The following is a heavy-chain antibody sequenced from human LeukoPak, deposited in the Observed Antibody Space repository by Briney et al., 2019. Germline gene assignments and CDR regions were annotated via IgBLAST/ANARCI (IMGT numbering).Heavy chain of an antibody. CDR2: IKEDGSEK. D-gene: IGHD6-13*01. Sequence: PGGSLRLSCAASGFTFSNYWMSWVRQAPGKGLEWVAIIKEDGSEKYYADSVKGRFTISRDNAKNSLYLQMNSLRAEDTAVYYCAKAGDSYSSSWYGDYWGQGTLVTVSS. CDR3: AKAGDSYSSSWYGDY. V-gene: IGHV3-7*03. CDR1: GFTFSNYW. J-gene: IGHJ4*02.